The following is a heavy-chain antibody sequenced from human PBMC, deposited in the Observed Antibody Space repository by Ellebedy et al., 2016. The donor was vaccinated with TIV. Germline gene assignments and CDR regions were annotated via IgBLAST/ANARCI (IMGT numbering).Heavy chain of an antibody. J-gene: IGHJ4*02. D-gene: IGHD6-13*01. CDR2: IKQDGSEK. CDR1: GFTFSSYW. CDR3: ARGVSMYTSNIWFDFDY. Sequence: GESLKISCAASGFTFSSYWMSWVRQAPGKGLEWVANIKQDGSEKYYVDSVKGRFTISRDNAKNSLYLQMNSLRAEDTAVYYGARGVSMYTSNIWFDFDYWGPGTLVTVSS. V-gene: IGHV3-7*04.